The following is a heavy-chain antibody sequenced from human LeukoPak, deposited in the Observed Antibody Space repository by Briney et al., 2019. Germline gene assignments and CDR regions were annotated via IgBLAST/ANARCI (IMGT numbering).Heavy chain of an antibody. D-gene: IGHD2-2*01. Sequence: GESLKISCKGSGYNFANYWIAWVRRMPGKGLEWMGIIYPDDSETRYSPSFQGQVTVSADKSISTAYLQWSSLKASDTAMYYCARRDCSTSSCPFDYWGQGSLVTVSS. CDR2: IYPDDSET. V-gene: IGHV5-51*01. J-gene: IGHJ4*02. CDR1: GYNFANYW. CDR3: ARRDCSTSSCPFDY.